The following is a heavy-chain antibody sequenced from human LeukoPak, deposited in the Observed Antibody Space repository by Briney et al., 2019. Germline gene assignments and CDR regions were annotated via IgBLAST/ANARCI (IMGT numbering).Heavy chain of an antibody. Sequence: SETLSLTCTVSGGSVRTTNYLWGWIRQPPGKGLQWVASISYSGNTYYNPSLMSRLTISLDTSNNQFSVNLTSVTAADTAVYYCTRGFGGNTRVEYFQRWGQGTLVTVSS. CDR2: ISYSGNT. CDR1: GGSVRTTNYL. CDR3: TRGFGGNTRVEYFQR. D-gene: IGHD3-10*01. V-gene: IGHV4-39*07. J-gene: IGHJ1*01.